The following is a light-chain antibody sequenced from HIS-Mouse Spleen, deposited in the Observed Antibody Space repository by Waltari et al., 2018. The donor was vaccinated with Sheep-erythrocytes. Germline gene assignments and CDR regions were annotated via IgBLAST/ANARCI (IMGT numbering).Light chain of an antibody. CDR2: EGS. V-gene: IGLV2-23*01. CDR3: CSYAGSSTPWV. J-gene: IGLJ3*02. Sequence: QSALTQPASVSGSPGQSITIPCTRTSRDVGIYNLVSWYHQHPGKAPKLMIYEGSKRPSGVSNRFSGSKSGNTASLTISGLQAEDEADYYCCSYAGSSTPWVFGGGTKLTVL. CDR1: SRDVGIYNL.